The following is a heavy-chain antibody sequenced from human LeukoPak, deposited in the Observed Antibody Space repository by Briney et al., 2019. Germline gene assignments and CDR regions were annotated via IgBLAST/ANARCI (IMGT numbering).Heavy chain of an antibody. D-gene: IGHD4-17*01. CDR1: GGSISSSSYY. CDR3: ARGRGTTVTIFFTY. J-gene: IGHJ4*02. Sequence: PSETLSLTCTVSGGSISSSSYYWGWIRQPPGKGLEWIGEINHSGSTNYNPSLKSRVTISVDTSKNQFSLKLSSVTAADTAVYYCARGRGTTVTIFFTYWGQGTLVTVSS. V-gene: IGHV4-39*07. CDR2: INHSGST.